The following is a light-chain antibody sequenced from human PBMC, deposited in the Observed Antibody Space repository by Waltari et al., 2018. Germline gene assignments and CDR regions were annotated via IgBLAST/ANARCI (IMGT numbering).Light chain of an antibody. J-gene: IGKJ4*01. CDR3: QQYNSYSLLT. CDR2: KAS. CDR1: QSISNW. V-gene: IGKV1-5*03. Sequence: DIQMTQSPSTLSASVGDRVTITCRASQSISNWLAWYQQKPGKAPKLLIYKASTLESGVPSRFSGSGSGTELTLTISSLQPDDFATYYCQQYNSYSLLTFGGGTKVEIK.